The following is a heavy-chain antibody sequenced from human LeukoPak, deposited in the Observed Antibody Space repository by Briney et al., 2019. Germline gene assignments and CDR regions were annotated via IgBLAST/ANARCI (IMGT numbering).Heavy chain of an antibody. Sequence: PGGSLRLSCAASGFTLNSYGMSWVRQAPGRGLDWVSGISGSDGSTYYADFAKGRFTISRDNSKNTLYLQMNSLRVEDTAVYYCRSEFLRDGMDVWGQGTTVTVFS. D-gene: IGHD3-10*01. CDR1: GFTLNSYG. V-gene: IGHV3-23*01. CDR2: ISGSDGST. J-gene: IGHJ6*02. CDR3: RSEFLRDGMDV.